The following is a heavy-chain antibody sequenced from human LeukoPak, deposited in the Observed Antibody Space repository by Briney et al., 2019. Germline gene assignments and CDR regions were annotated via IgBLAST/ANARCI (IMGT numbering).Heavy chain of an antibody. CDR2: IKSKTDGGTT. Sequence: PGRSLRLSCAASGFTFSSYAMSWVRQAPGKGPEWVGRIKSKTDGGTTDYAAPVKGRFTISRDDSKTTLYLQMNSLTTEDTAMYYCTRGYWFDPWGQGTLVTVSS. D-gene: IGHD3-10*01. V-gene: IGHV3-15*01. CDR3: TRGYWFDP. J-gene: IGHJ5*02. CDR1: GFTFSSYA.